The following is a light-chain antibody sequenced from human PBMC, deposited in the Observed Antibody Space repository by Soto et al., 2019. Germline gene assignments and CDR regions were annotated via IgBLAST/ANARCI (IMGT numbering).Light chain of an antibody. Sequence: EIVLTQSPATLSLSPGERATLSCRASQSVSSNLAWYQQKPGQAPRLLIYGASTRATGIPARFSGSGSGTDFTLTISSLQPEDFATYYCQQSYSTPSITFGQGTRLEVK. V-gene: IGKV3-15*01. J-gene: IGKJ5*01. CDR1: QSVSSN. CDR3: QQSYSTPSIT. CDR2: GAS.